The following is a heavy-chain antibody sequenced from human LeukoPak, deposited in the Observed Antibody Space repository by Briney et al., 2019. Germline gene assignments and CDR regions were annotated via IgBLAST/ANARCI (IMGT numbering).Heavy chain of an antibody. V-gene: IGHV4-34*01. Sequence: PSETLSLTCAVYGGSFSGYYWSWIRQPPGKGLEWIGEINHNGSTNYNPSLKSRVTISVDTSKNQFSLKLSSVTAADTAVYYCATEYSSGLTFDYWGQGTLVTVSS. CDR1: GGSFSGYY. J-gene: IGHJ4*02. D-gene: IGHD6-19*01. CDR3: ATEYSSGLTFDY. CDR2: INHNGST.